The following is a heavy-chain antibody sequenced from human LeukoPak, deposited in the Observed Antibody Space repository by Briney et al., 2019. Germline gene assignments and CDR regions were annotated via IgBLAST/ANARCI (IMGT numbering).Heavy chain of an antibody. CDR1: GGSFSGYY. CDR3: ANSIDFDYGDYYFDY. V-gene: IGHV4-59*10. J-gene: IGHJ4*02. CDR2: IYTSGST. D-gene: IGHD4-17*01. Sequence: SETLSLTCAVYGGSFSGYYWSWIRQPAGKGLEWIGRIYTSGSTNYNPSLKSRVTISLDTSKNQFSLKLSSVTAADTAVYYCANSIDFDYGDYYFDYWGQGALVTISS.